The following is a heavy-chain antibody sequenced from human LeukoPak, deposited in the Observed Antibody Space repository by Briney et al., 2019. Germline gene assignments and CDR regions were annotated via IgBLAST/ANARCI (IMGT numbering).Heavy chain of an antibody. CDR1: GFTFSSYA. J-gene: IGHJ3*02. V-gene: IGHV3-30-3*01. Sequence: GGSLRLSCAASGFTFSSYAMHWVRQAPGKGLEWVAVISYDGSNKYYADSVKGRFTISRDNSKNTLYLQMNSLRAEGTAVYYCARAPPHAFDIWGQGTMVTVSS. CDR2: ISYDGSNK. CDR3: ARAPPHAFDI.